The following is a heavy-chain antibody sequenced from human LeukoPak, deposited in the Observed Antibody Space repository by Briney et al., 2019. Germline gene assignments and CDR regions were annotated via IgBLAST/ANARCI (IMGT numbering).Heavy chain of an antibody. Sequence: SQTLSLTCAISGDSVSSNYAAWNWIRQSPSRGLEWLGRTYYRSKWYNDYAVSVKSRITINPDTSKNQFSLQLNSVTPEDTAVYYCVTRLCSISACRASSYLSFDVWGKGTTVTVSS. CDR3: VTRLCSISACRASSYLSFDV. CDR2: TYYRSKWYN. D-gene: IGHD3-10*02. J-gene: IGHJ6*04. CDR1: GDSVSSNYAA. V-gene: IGHV6-1*01.